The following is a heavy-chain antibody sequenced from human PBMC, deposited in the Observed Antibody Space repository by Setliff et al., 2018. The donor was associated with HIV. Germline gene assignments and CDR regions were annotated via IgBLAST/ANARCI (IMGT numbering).Heavy chain of an antibody. CDR2: IYYSGST. V-gene: IGHV4-59*01. CDR1: GGSISSYY. J-gene: IGHJ5*02. D-gene: IGHD2-15*01. Sequence: SETLSLTCTVSGGSISSYYWSWIRQPPGKGLEWIGYIYYSGSTNYNTSLKSRVTISVDTSKNQFSLKLSSVTAADTAVYYCARGVVVAATRWFDPWGQGTLVTVST. CDR3: ARGVVVAATRWFDP.